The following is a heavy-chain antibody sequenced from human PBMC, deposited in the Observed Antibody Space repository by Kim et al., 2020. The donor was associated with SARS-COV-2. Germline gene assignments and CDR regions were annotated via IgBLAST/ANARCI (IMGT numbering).Heavy chain of an antibody. CDR2: IYSGGST. CDR3: ARSAADAYWYFDL. Sequence: GGSLRLSCAASGFTVSSKYMTWVRQAPGKGLEWVSVIYSGGSTYYADSVKGRFTISRDNSKNTLFLQMNSLRAEDSAVYYCARSAADAYWYFDLWGRGTLVHGSS. CDR1: GFTVSSKY. J-gene: IGHJ2*01. D-gene: IGHD6-13*01. V-gene: IGHV3-53*01.